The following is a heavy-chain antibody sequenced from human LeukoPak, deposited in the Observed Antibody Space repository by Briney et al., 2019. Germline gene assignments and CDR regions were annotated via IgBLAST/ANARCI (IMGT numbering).Heavy chain of an antibody. CDR1: GGSISSYY. Sequence: SETLSLTCTVSGGSISSYYWSWIRQPPGKGLEWIGYIYYSGSTNYNPSLKSRVTISVDTSKNQFSLKLSSMTAADTAVYYCARRGYGDFSFDYWGQGTLVTVSS. CDR3: ARRGYGDFSFDY. J-gene: IGHJ4*02. V-gene: IGHV4-59*08. CDR2: IYYSGST. D-gene: IGHD4-17*01.